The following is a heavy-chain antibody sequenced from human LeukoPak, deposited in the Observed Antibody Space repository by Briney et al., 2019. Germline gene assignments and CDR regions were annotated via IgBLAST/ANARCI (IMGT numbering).Heavy chain of an antibody. D-gene: IGHD3-16*02. Sequence: ASVKVSCKASGYTFTSYYMHWVRQAPGQGLEWMGIINPSGGSTSYAQKLQGRVTMTRDTSTSTVYMELSSLRSEDTAVYYCARSLLRLGELSLYHDAFDIWGQGTMVTVSS. V-gene: IGHV1-46*01. J-gene: IGHJ3*02. CDR1: GYTFTSYY. CDR3: ARSLLRLGELSLYHDAFDI. CDR2: INPSGGST.